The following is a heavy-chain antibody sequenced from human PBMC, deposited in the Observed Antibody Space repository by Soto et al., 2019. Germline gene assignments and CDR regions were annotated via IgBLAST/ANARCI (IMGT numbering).Heavy chain of an antibody. Sequence: GASVKVSCKASGGTFSSYTISWVRQAPGQGLEWMGRIIPILGIANYAQKFQGRVTITADKSTSTAYMELSSLRSEDTAVYYCASPRLRYFDWLSMAPIPSLSEVSHNGAFDYWGQGTLVTVSS. J-gene: IGHJ4*02. D-gene: IGHD3-9*01. CDR3: ASPRLRYFDWLSMAPIPSLSEVSHNGAFDY. CDR1: GGTFSSYT. V-gene: IGHV1-69*02. CDR2: IIPILGIA.